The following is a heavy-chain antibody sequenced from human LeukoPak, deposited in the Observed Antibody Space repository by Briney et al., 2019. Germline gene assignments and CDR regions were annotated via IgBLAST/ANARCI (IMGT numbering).Heavy chain of an antibody. CDR2: INHSGST. D-gene: IGHD2-8*01. V-gene: IGHV4-34*01. J-gene: IGHJ4*02. CDR1: GGSFSGYY. Sequence: SETLSLTCAVYGGSFSGYYWSWIRQPPGKGLEWIGEINHSGSTNYNPSLKSRITISVDTSKNQFSLKLSSVTAADTAVYYCARRLMVYATVGCLDYWGQGTLVTVSS. CDR3: ARRLMVYATVGCLDY.